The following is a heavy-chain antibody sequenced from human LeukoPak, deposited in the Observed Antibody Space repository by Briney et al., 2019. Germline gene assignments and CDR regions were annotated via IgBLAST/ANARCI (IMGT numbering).Heavy chain of an antibody. CDR1: GYTLTELS. V-gene: IGHV1-24*01. Sequence: GASVKVSCMVSGYTLTELSMHWVRQAPGQGLEWMGGFDPEDGETIYAQKFQGRVTMTEDTSTDTAYMELSSLRSEDTAVYYCATPNPSSGWAINYFDYWGQGTLVTVSS. CDR2: FDPEDGET. CDR3: ATPNPSSGWAINYFDY. J-gene: IGHJ4*02. D-gene: IGHD6-19*01.